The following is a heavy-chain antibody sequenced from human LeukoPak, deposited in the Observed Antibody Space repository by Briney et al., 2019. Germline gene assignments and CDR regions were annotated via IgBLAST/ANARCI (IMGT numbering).Heavy chain of an antibody. D-gene: IGHD2-8*01. V-gene: IGHV3-7*01. Sequence: PGGSLRLSCAASGFTFSTSWMSWVRQAPGKGLEWVANIKQDGSEKYYVDSVKGRFTISRDNAKNSLYLQMNSLRAEDTAVYYCARASNGVFDYWGQGTLVTVSS. CDR1: GFTFSTSW. CDR3: ARASNGVFDY. J-gene: IGHJ4*02. CDR2: IKQDGSEK.